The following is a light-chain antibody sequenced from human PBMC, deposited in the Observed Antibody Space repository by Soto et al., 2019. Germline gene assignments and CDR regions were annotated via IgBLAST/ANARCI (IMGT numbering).Light chain of an antibody. Sequence: QSALTQPASVSGSPGQTITISCTGTSSDVGGYDYVSWHQQHPGKAPKLMIYDVSKRPSGVSNRFSGSKSGNTASLTISGLQAEDEADYYCSSKRGNTGVFGTGTKVTVL. CDR3: SSKRGNTGV. J-gene: IGLJ1*01. CDR1: SSDVGGYDY. V-gene: IGLV2-14*01. CDR2: DVS.